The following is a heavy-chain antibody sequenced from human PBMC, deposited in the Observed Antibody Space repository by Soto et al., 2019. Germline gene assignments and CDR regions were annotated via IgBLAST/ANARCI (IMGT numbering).Heavy chain of an antibody. J-gene: IGHJ4*02. CDR2: IYYSGST. V-gene: IGHV4-31*03. D-gene: IGHD3-22*01. Sequence: QVQLQESGPGLVKPSQTLSLTCTVSGDSISSGGYYWSWIRQHPGKGLEWIGYIYYSGSTYYNPSLKSRVTISVDKSNIQFSLKLSSVTAADTAVYYCARARGYYYDSSGYNSWYFDYWGQGTLVTVSS. CDR3: ARARGYYYDSSGYNSWYFDY. CDR1: GDSISSGGYY.